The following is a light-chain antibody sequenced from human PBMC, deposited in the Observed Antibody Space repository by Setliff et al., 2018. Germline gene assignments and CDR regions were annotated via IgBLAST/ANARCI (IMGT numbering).Light chain of an antibody. J-gene: IGLJ2*01. CDR1: SSDIGDSYNY. CDR3: LSYTSESTHAL. Sequence: QSVLTQPASVSGSPGQSITISCIGTSSDIGDSYNYVSWYQHYPGKAPKLMIYEVTKRPSGVSDRFSGSKSGNTASLTISGLQAEDEADYYCLSYTSESTHALFAGGTKVTVL. CDR2: EVT. V-gene: IGLV2-14*01.